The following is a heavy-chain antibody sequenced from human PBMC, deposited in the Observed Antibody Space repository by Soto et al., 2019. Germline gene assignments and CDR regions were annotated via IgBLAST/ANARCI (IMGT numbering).Heavy chain of an antibody. V-gene: IGHV3-15*01. CDR3: TIERSSSSDYYYGMDV. D-gene: IGHD6-6*01. J-gene: IGHJ6*02. Sequence: EVQLVESGGGLVKPGGSLRLSCAASGFTFSNAWMSWVRQAPGKGLEWVGRIKSKTDGGTTDYAAPVKGRFTISRDDSKNTLYLQMNSLKTEDTAVYYCTIERSSSSDYYYGMDVWGQGTTVTVSS. CDR2: IKSKTDGGTT. CDR1: GFTFSNAW.